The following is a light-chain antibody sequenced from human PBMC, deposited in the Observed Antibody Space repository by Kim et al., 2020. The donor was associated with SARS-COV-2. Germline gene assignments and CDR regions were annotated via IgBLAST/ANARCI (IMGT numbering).Light chain of an antibody. Sequence: SYELTQPPSVSASPGQAASITCSGDKLGNKYASWYQQKPGQSPVLVIYQDEKRPSGIPERFSGSNSGNSATLTISGTQAMDEADYFCLAWDSSSGSYVFGPGTKVTV. CDR3: LAWDSSSGSYV. J-gene: IGLJ1*01. CDR1: KLGNKY. V-gene: IGLV3-1*01. CDR2: QDE.